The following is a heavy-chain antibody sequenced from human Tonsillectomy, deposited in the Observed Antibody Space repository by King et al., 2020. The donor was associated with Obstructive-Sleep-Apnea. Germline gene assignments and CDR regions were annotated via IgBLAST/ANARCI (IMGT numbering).Heavy chain of an antibody. CDR3: TRRGGQLPFDY. J-gene: IGHJ4*02. CDR2: INHGGST. D-gene: IGHD2-2*01. CDR1: GESFSGFY. V-gene: IGHV4-34*01. Sequence: VQLQQWGAGLLKPSETLSLTCAVYGESFSGFYWSWIRQSPGKGLEWIVEINHGGSTNYNPSLKSRVTVSVDTSKSQFSLKLNSLTAADTAVYYCTRRGGQLPFDYWGQGTLVTVSS.